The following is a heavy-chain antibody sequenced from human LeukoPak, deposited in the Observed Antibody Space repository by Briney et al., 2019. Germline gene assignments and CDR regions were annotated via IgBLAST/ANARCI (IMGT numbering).Heavy chain of an antibody. CDR2: IYTTGST. CDR3: ARLCYDSSRYPNWFDP. V-gene: IGHV4-4*07. D-gene: IGHD3-22*01. J-gene: IGHJ5*02. Sequence: ASETLSLTCTVSGGSISSYYWTWIRQPAGKGLEWIGRIYTTGSTNYNPSLNSRVTMSVDTSKNQFSLKLSSVTAADTAVYCCARLCYDSSRYPNWFDPWGQGTLVTVSS. CDR1: GGSISSYY.